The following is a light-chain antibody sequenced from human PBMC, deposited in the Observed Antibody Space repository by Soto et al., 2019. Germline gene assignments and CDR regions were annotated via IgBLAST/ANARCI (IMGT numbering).Light chain of an antibody. J-gene: IGKJ1*01. CDR3: QQYTNWPSWT. Sequence: EKVLTQSPATLSMSPGERATLSCRASQSVSSFLAWYQQKPGQAPRLLIHGASTRATGIPARFSGSGSGTEFTLTISSLQSEDFAVYYCQQYTNWPSWTFGQGTKVDIK. V-gene: IGKV3-15*01. CDR2: GAS. CDR1: QSVSSF.